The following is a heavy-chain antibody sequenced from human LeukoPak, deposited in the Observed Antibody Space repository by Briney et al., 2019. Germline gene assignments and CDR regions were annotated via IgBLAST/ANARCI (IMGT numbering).Heavy chain of an antibody. Sequence: GSLRLSCVASGFTFSTYGMSWIRQPAGKGLEWIGHIYAFGSTNYNPSLKSRVTMSLDASKKQFSLKLSTVTAADTAVYYCASLDYWGQGTLVTVSS. CDR1: GFTFSTYG. CDR3: ASLDY. V-gene: IGHV4-4*07. CDR2: IYAFGST. J-gene: IGHJ4*02.